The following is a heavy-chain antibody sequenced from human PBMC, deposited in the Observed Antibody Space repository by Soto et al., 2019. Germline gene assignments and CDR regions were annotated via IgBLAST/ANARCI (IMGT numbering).Heavy chain of an antibody. Sequence: SETLSLTCAVYGGSFSGYYSSWIRQPPGKGLEWIGEINHSGSTNYNPSLKSRVTISVDTSKNQFSLKLSSVTAADTAVYYCARARLIRFLEWLPRGYYYGMDVWGQGTTVTVSS. J-gene: IGHJ6*02. CDR2: INHSGST. CDR1: GGSFSGYY. D-gene: IGHD3-3*01. CDR3: ARARLIRFLEWLPRGYYYGMDV. V-gene: IGHV4-34*01.